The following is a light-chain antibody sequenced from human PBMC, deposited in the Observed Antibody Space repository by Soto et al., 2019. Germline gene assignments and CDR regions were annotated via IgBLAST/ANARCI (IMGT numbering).Light chain of an antibody. CDR3: QQLNSYPT. Sequence: DVQLTQSPSFLSASVGDRVTFSCRASQDVSSYLAWYQQKPGQAPKLLIYGASRVHNGVPSRFSGSGSGTEFTLTVSSLQPEDFATYYCQQLNSYPTFGGGTKVEIK. CDR1: QDVSSY. V-gene: IGKV1-9*01. CDR2: GAS. J-gene: IGKJ4*01.